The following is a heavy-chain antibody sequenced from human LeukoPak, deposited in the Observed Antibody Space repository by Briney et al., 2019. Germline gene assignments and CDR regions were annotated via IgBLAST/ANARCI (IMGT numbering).Heavy chain of an antibody. D-gene: IGHD3-10*01. Sequence: PSETLSLTCTVSGGSISSGSYYWSWIRQPAGKGLEWIGRIYTSGSTNYNPSLKSRVTISVDTSKNQFSLKLSSVTAADTAVYYCARDGNNMVRGVYSAWGQGTLVTVSS. CDR3: ARDGNNMVRGVYSA. CDR2: IYTSGST. V-gene: IGHV4-61*02. CDR1: GGSISSGSYY. J-gene: IGHJ4*02.